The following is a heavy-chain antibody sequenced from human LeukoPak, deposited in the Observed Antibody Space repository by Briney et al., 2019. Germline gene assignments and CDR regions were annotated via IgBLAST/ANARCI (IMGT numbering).Heavy chain of an antibody. CDR2: IYHSGST. Sequence: SETLSLTCTVSDYFFSNTYYWGWIRQPPGKGLEWIGNIYHSGSTYHNPSLKSRVTISVDTSKNQFFMKLSSVTAADTAVYYCARDATGMGNYFDYWGQGTLVTVSS. CDR1: DYFFSNTYY. CDR3: ARDATGMGNYFDY. J-gene: IGHJ4*02. D-gene: IGHD3-10*01. V-gene: IGHV4-38-2*02.